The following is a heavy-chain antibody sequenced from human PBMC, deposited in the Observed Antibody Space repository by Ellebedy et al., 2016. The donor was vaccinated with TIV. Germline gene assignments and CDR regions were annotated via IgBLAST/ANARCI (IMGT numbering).Heavy chain of an antibody. CDR3: AKHGVDSLVIIDY. J-gene: IGHJ4*02. Sequence: GGSLRLSXAASGFTVSSNYMSWVRQAPGKGLEWVSVIYTGGSTYYADSVKGRFTISRDNSKNTLYLQMNSLRAEDTAVYYCAKHGVDSLVIIDYWGQGTLVTVSS. D-gene: IGHD2-21*01. CDR2: IYTGGST. CDR1: GFTVSSNY. V-gene: IGHV3-53*01.